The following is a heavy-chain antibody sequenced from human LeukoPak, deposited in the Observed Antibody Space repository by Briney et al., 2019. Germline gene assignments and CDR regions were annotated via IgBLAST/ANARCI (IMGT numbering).Heavy chain of an antibody. J-gene: IGHJ4*02. Sequence: ASVKVSCKASGYTFTSYLIHWVRQAPGQRLEWMGWINAGDGNIKYSRKFHGRVSITRDTSASAVYMELSSLRSEDMAVYYCARLAGGLDYVWGSYRSYWGQGTLVTVSS. CDR2: INAGDGNI. D-gene: IGHD3-16*02. CDR1: GYTFTSYL. V-gene: IGHV1-3*01. CDR3: ARLAGGLDYVWGSYRSY.